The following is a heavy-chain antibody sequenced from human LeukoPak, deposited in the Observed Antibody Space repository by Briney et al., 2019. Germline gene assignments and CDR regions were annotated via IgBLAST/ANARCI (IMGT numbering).Heavy chain of an antibody. V-gene: IGHV3-74*03. CDR2: INSDGSTR. CDR3: AREYNFGSIDY. CDR1: GFTFSSYW. J-gene: IGHJ4*02. D-gene: IGHD3-10*01. Sequence: GGSLRLSCEASGFTFSSYWMYWVRQAPGKGLVWVSRINSDGSTRKYADSVKGRFTISRDNAKNILYLQMDSLRAEDTAVYYCAREYNFGSIDYWGQGTLVTVSS.